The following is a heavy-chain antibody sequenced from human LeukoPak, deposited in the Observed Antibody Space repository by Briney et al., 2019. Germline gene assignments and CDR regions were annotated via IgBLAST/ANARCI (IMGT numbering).Heavy chain of an antibody. J-gene: IGHJ3*02. CDR2: IYHSGST. V-gene: IGHV4-38-2*02. CDR3: ARLTQNDYYGSGSYYNPDAFDI. Sequence: SETLSLTCTVSGYSISSGYYWGWIRQPPGKGLEWIGSIYHSGSTYYNPSLKSRVTISVDTSKNQFSLKLSSVTAADTAVYYCARLTQNDYYGSGSYYNPDAFDIWGQGTMVTVSS. D-gene: IGHD3-10*01. CDR1: GYSISSGYY.